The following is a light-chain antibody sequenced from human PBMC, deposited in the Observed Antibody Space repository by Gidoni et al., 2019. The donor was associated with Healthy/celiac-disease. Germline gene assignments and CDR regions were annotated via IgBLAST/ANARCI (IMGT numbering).Light chain of an antibody. V-gene: IGLV3-1*01. CDR2: QDS. Sequence: SYALTPPPSLSVSPGQTASITCSGDKLGDKYACWYQQKPGQSPVLVIYQDSKRPSGIPERFSGSNSGNTATLTISGTQAMDEADYYCQAWDSSNVVFGGGTKLTVL. CDR1: KLGDKY. J-gene: IGLJ2*01. CDR3: QAWDSSNVV.